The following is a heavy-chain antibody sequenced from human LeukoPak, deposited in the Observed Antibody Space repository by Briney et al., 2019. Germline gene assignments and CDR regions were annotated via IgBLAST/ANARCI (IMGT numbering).Heavy chain of an antibody. V-gene: IGHV3-43*02. Sequence: GGSPRLSCVASGLPIGDFAMHWVRQAPGQGLEWVSLISGDGVSTFFADSVKGRFSISRDNSENSLFLELSSLRTEDTAMYYCARESGKFDYWGQGTLVAVSS. CDR3: ARESGKFDY. CDR2: ISGDGVST. CDR1: GLPIGDFA. J-gene: IGHJ4*02.